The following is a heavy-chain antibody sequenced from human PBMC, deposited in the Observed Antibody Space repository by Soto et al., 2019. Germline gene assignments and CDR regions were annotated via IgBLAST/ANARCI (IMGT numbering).Heavy chain of an antibody. CDR2: IDPSDSQT. D-gene: IGHD3-22*01. J-gene: IGHJ4*02. Sequence: PGESLKISCKGSGYSLAGYWITWVRQKPGKGREWMGRIDPSDSQTYYSPSFRGHVTISVTKSITTVFLQWSSLRASDTAMYYCARQIYDSDTGPNFQYYFDSWGQGTPVTVSS. CDR1: GYSLAGYW. V-gene: IGHV5-10-1*01. CDR3: ARQIYDSDTGPNFQYYFDS.